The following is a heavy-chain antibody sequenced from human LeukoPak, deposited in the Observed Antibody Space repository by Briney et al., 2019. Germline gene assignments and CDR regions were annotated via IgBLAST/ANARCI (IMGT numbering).Heavy chain of an antibody. CDR2: ISGGSA. CDR1: GFTFSSYA. CDR3: AKDRSSRYDFWSGSFSHYYYYYMDV. V-gene: IGHV3-23*01. Sequence: GGSLRLSCPASGFTFSSYAMSWVRQAPGKGLEWVSAISGGSADYADSVKGRFSISIDNSKNTLYLQMNSLRAEDTAVYYCAKDRSSRYDFWSGSFSHYYYYYMDVWGKGTTVTVSS. J-gene: IGHJ6*03. D-gene: IGHD3-3*01.